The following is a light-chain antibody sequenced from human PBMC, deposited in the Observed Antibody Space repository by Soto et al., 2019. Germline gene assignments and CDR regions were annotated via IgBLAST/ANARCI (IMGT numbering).Light chain of an antibody. V-gene: IGKV3-20*01. CDR1: QSVSSSY. CDR3: QQYETSLIT. Sequence: EIVLTQSPGTLSLSPGERATLSCRASQSVSSSYLAWYQQRPGQAPNLLIYDASSRATGISERFSGSGSGTDFTLTISRLEPEDFAVYYCQQYETSLITFGGGTKVDIK. CDR2: DAS. J-gene: IGKJ4*01.